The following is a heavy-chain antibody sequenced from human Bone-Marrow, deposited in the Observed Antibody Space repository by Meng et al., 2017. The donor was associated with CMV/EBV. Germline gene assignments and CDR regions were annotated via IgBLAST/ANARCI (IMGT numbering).Heavy chain of an antibody. J-gene: IGHJ4*02. CDR2: MNPNSGNT. D-gene: IGHD6-19*01. V-gene: IGHV1-8*01. CDR3: ATGVADFEY. CDR1: GYTFTSYD. Sequence: VHLVQFGAEVKKPGASVKVSCKASGYTFTSYDINSVRQAAGQGLEWMGWMNPNSGNTDYAQKFQGRVTMTRNISKSTAYMDLSSLRSEDTAVYYCATGVADFEYWGQGTLVTVSS.